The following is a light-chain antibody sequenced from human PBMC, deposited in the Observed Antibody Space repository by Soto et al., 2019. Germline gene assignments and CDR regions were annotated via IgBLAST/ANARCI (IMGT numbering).Light chain of an antibody. CDR3: CSYAGSYTRV. CDR1: SSDVGGYNY. CDR2: DVS. V-gene: IGLV2-11*01. J-gene: IGLJ2*01. Sequence: QSVLTQPSSVSGSPGQSVTISCTGTSSDVGGYNYVSWYQQHPGKAPKLMIYDVSKRPSGVPDRFSGSKSGNTASLTISGLQAEDEADYYCCSYAGSYTRVFGGGTKVTVL.